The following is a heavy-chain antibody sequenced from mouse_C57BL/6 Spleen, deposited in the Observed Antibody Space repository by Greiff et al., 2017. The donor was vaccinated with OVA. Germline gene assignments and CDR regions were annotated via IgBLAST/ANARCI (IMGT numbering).Heavy chain of an antibody. CDR1: GYAFSSYW. CDR3: ARSGTGHYFDY. J-gene: IGHJ2*01. D-gene: IGHD4-1*01. V-gene: IGHV1-80*01. CDR2: IYPGDGDT. Sequence: QVQLQQSGAELVKPGASVKISCKASGYAFSSYWMNWVKQRPGKGLEWIGQIYPGDGDTNYNGKFKGKATLTADKSSSTAYMQLSSLTSEDSAVYFCARSGTGHYFDYWGKGTTLTVSS.